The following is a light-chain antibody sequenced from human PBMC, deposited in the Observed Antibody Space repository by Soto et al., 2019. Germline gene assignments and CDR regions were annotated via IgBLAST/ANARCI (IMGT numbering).Light chain of an antibody. CDR2: DSS. Sequence: EIVLTQSPATLSLSPGGRATLSCRVSQNINIYLAWYQQKLGQAPRLLIYDSSIRATGIPARFSGSGSGTDFTLTISSLEPEDFGVYYCHQRYSWPLTFGGGTKVEIK. CDR3: HQRYSWPLT. CDR1: QNINIY. J-gene: IGKJ4*01. V-gene: IGKV3-11*01.